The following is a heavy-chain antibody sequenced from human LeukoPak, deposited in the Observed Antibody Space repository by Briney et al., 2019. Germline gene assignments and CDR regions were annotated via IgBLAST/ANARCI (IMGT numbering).Heavy chain of an antibody. CDR1: GFTFGKYW. CDR2: IKLDGSEK. D-gene: IGHD3-3*01. Sequence: GGSLRLSCVASGFTFGKYWMSWVRQAPGKGLERVANIKLDGSEKNYVDSVKGRFTISRDNTKNSLYLQMNSLRAEDTAVFYCARDQYDTWSRRGNFDSWGQGTLVIVSP. J-gene: IGHJ4*02. V-gene: IGHV3-7*03. CDR3: ARDQYDTWSRRGNFDS.